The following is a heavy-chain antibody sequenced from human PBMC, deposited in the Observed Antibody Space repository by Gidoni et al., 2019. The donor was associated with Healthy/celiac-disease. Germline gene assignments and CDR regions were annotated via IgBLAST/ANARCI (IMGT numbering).Heavy chain of an antibody. V-gene: IGHV4-34*01. J-gene: IGHJ5*02. D-gene: IGHD6-6*01. CDR3: ARGWSRWRSDTSIAARSNWFDP. Sequence: QVHLQQWGAGLLKPSETLSLTCAVYGGSFSGYYWSWIRQPPGKGLEWIGEINHSGSTNYNPSLKSRVTISVDTSKNQFSLKLSSVTAADTAVYYCARGWSRWRSDTSIAARSNWFDPWGQGTLVTVSS. CDR2: INHSGST. CDR1: GGSFSGYY.